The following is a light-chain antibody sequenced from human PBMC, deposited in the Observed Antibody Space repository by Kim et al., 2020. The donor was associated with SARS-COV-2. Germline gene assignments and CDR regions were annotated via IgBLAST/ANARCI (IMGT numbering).Light chain of an antibody. Sequence: DIVMTQAPDSLSVSLGESATINCKSSQSVLYSSNNNNYLAWYQQKPGQPPKLLIYWASTRESGVPDRFSGSGSGTDFTLTISSLQAEDVAVYYCQQYFTTPQTFGQGTKVDIK. CDR3: QQYFTTPQT. CDR2: WAS. J-gene: IGKJ1*01. CDR1: QSVLYSSNNNNY. V-gene: IGKV4-1*01.